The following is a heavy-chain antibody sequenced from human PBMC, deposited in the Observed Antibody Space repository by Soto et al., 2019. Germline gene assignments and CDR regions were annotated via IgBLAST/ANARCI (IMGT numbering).Heavy chain of an antibody. V-gene: IGHV3-33*01. CDR2: IWYDGSNK. D-gene: IGHD4-17*01. CDR1: GFTFSSYG. Sequence: RSLRLSCAASGFTFSSYGMHWVRQAPGKGLEWVAVIWYDGSNKYYADSVKGRFTISRDNSKNTLYLQMNSLRAEDTAVYYCARDLGRPVTTFLDYWGQGTLVTVS. CDR3: ARDLGRPVTTFLDY. J-gene: IGHJ4*02.